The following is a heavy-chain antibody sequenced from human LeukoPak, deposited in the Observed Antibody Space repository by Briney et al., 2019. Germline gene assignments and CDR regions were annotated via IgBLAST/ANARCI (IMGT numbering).Heavy chain of an antibody. CDR2: ISYDGSNK. D-gene: IGHD3-10*01. CDR3: ASYGSGTLMGDAFDI. Sequence: GGSLRLSCAASGFTFSSYGMHWVRQAPGKGLEWVAVISYDGSNKYYADSVKGRFTISRDNSKNTLYLQMNSLRAEDTAVYYCASYGSGTLMGDAFDIWGQGTMVTVSS. CDR1: GFTFSSYG. V-gene: IGHV3-30*03. J-gene: IGHJ3*02.